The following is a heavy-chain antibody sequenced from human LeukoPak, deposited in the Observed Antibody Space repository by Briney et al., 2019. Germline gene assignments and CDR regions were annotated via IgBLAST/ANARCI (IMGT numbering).Heavy chain of an antibody. V-gene: IGHV5-51*01. CDR3: ARVDSGSYLRAFDI. CDR1: GYSFTNYW. D-gene: IGHD1-26*01. CDR2: IYPGDSET. J-gene: IGHJ3*02. Sequence: GESLKISCKGSGYSFTNYWVGWVRQMPGKGLEWMGIIYPGDSETRYSPSFQGQVTISADKSITTAYPQWSSLKASDTAMYYCARVDSGSYLRAFDIWGQGTMVTVSS.